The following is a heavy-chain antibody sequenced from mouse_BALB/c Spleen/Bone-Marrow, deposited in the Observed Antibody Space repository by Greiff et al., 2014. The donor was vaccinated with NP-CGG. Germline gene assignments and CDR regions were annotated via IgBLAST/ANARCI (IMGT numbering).Heavy chain of an antibody. CDR3: ARVYLWYFDV. Sequence: QVQLQQPGPGLVAPSQSLSITCTVSGFSLTSYGVHWVRQPPGGGPEWLGVIWAGGSTNYNSALMSRLSISKDNSKSQVFLKMNSLQTDDTAMYYCARVYLWYFDVWGAGTTVTVSS. V-gene: IGHV2-9*02. D-gene: IGHD2-3*01. J-gene: IGHJ1*01. CDR2: IWAGGST. CDR1: GFSLTSYG.